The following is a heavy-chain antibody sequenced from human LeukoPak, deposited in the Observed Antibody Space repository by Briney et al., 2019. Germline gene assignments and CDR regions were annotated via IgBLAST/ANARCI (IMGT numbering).Heavy chain of an antibody. CDR1: GFTFSSYW. D-gene: IGHD3-9*01. Sequence: GGSLRLSCAASGFTFSSYWMHWVRQAPGKGLVWVSRINSDGSSTSYADSVKGRFTISRDNAKNTLYLQMNGLRAEDTAVYYCARDSPLRYFDWALYNWFDPWGQGTLVTVSS. CDR2: INSDGSST. J-gene: IGHJ5*02. V-gene: IGHV3-74*01. CDR3: ARDSPLRYFDWALYNWFDP.